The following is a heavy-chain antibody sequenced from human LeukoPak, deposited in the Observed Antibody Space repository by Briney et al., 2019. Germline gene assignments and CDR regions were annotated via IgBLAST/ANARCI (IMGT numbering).Heavy chain of an antibody. CDR3: AADRRGYDSSGYVDY. J-gene: IGHJ4*02. D-gene: IGHD3-22*01. CDR2: INPNSGGT. Sequence: SVKVSCKASGYTFSGYYMHWVRQAPGQGLEWMGRINPNSGGTNYAQKFQGRVTMTRDTSISTAYMEVSRLRSDDTAVYYCAADRRGYDSSGYVDYWGQGTLVTVSS. CDR1: GYTFSGYY. V-gene: IGHV1-2*06.